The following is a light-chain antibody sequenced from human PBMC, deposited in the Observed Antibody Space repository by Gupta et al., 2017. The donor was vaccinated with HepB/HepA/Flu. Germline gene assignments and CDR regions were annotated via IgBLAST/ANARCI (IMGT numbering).Light chain of an antibody. J-gene: IGKJ4*01. CDR1: QTITSY. V-gene: IGKV1-39*01. CDR3: QQSVSSPRA. Sequence: DIQMTQSPSSLSASVGDRATITCRASQTITSYLNWYQLKPGKAPKLLIYAASNLQGGVPSRFSGSGSGTHFTLTISDLQPDDFATYYCQQSVSSPRAFGGGTKVEIK. CDR2: AAS.